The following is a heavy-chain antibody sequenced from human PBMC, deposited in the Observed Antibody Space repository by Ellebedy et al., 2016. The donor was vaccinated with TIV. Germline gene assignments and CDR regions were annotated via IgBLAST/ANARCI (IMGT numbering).Heavy chain of an antibody. J-gene: IGHJ5*02. Sequence: GESLKISCKGSGYSFTTYWIGWVRQMPGKGLEWMGIIYPGDSDTGYSPSFRGQVTISADKSISTAYLQWSSLKASDTAMYYCARRVVVAATPWFDPWGQGTLVTVSS. CDR1: GYSFTTYW. CDR3: ARRVVVAATPWFDP. CDR2: IYPGDSDT. V-gene: IGHV5-51*01. D-gene: IGHD2-15*01.